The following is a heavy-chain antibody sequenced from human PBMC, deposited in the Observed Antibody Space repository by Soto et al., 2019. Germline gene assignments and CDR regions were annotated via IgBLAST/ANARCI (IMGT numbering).Heavy chain of an antibody. Sequence: QVQLQESGPGLVKPSQALSLTCTVSGVSISSGGYYWSWIRQHPGKGLEWIGYIHYSGRTYYSPSLKSRRTVSVETSKNQLSQKLSSVTAADTAVYYCASYYYDTSGPYDSSGPKFDNWGQGTMVTVSS. J-gene: IGHJ3*02. V-gene: IGHV4-31*03. CDR3: ASYYYDTSGPYDSSGPKFDN. D-gene: IGHD3-22*01. CDR1: GVSISSGGYY. CDR2: IHYSGRT.